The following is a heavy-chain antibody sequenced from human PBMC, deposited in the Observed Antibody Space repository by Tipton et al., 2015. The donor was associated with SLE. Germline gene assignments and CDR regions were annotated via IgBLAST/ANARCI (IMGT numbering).Heavy chain of an antibody. D-gene: IGHD1-26*01. CDR2: ISSSGSTI. V-gene: IGHV3-48*03. Sequence: SLRLSCAASGFTFSSYGMNWVRQAPGKGLEWVSYISSSGSTIYYADSVKGRFTISRDNAKNSLYLQMNSLRAEDTAVYYCARDLLGATTNYWGQGTLVTVSS. CDR3: ARDLLGATTNY. J-gene: IGHJ4*02. CDR1: GFTFSSYG.